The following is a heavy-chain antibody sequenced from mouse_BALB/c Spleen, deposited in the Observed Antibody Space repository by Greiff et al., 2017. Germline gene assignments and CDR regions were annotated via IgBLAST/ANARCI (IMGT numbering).Heavy chain of an antibody. Sequence: EVKLMESGGGLVKPGGSLKLSCAASGFTFSDYYMYWVRQTPEKRLEWVATISDGGSYTYYPDSVKGRFTISRDNAKNNLYLQMSSLKSEDTAMYYCARGDGNSAWFAYWGQGTLVAVSA. V-gene: IGHV5-4*02. CDR1: GFTFSDYY. J-gene: IGHJ3*01. CDR2: ISDGGSYT. CDR3: ARGDGNSAWFAY. D-gene: IGHD2-1*01.